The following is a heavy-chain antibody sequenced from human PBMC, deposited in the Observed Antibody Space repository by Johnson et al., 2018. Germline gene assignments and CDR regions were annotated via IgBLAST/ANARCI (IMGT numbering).Heavy chain of an antibody. CDR1: GFTFSNYW. Sequence: VQLQESGGGLVQPGGSLRLSCAASGFTFSNYWMHWVRQAPGKGLVWVAHITDDGSTTTYADSVKGRFTISRDNAANTLYLQMNRLRAEDTAVYYCARDYYFGMDVWGQGTTVIVSS. CDR2: ITDDGSTT. CDR3: ARDYYFGMDV. J-gene: IGHJ6*02. V-gene: IGHV3-74*01.